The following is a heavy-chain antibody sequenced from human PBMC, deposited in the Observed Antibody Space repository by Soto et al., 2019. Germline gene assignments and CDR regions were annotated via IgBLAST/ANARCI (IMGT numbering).Heavy chain of an antibody. Sequence: GGSLRLSCAASGFTFSSYAMSWVRQAPGKGLEWVSAISGSGGSTYYADSVKGRFTISRDSSKNTLYLQMNSLRAEDTAVYYCAKEDLHDFWSGHNWFDPWGQGTLVTVSS. J-gene: IGHJ5*02. CDR3: AKEDLHDFWSGHNWFDP. V-gene: IGHV3-23*01. D-gene: IGHD3-3*01. CDR1: GFTFSSYA. CDR2: ISGSGGST.